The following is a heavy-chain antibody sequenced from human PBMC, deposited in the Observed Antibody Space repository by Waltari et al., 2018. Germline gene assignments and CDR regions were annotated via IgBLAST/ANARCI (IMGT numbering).Heavy chain of an antibody. CDR2: INHSGST. J-gene: IGHJ4*02. Sequence: QVQLQQWGAGLLKPSETLSLTCAVYGGSFSGYYWSWIRQPPGKGLEWIGEINHSGSTNYNPSLKSRVTISVDTSKNQCSLKLSSVTAADTAVYYCARGGPRIQLWLRSFDYWGQGTLVTVSS. V-gene: IGHV4-34*01. D-gene: IGHD5-18*01. CDR1: GGSFSGYY. CDR3: ARGGPRIQLWLRSFDY.